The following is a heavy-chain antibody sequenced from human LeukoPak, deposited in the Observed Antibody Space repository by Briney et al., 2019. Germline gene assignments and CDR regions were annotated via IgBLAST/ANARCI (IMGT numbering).Heavy chain of an antibody. CDR3: ARSQGIAAAVCD. J-gene: IGHJ4*02. Sequence: SETLSLTCTVSGGSISSSSYYWGWIRQPPGKGLEWIGSIYYSGSTYYNPSLKSRVTISVDTSKNQFSLKLSSVTAADTAEYYCARSQGIAAAVCDWGQGTLVTVSS. CDR1: GGSISSSSYY. V-gene: IGHV4-39*07. CDR2: IYYSGST. D-gene: IGHD6-13*01.